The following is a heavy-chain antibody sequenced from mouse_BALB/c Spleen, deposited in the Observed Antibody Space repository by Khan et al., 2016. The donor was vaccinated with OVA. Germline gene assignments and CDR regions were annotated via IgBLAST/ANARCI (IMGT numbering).Heavy chain of an antibody. CDR3: ARAYYGNYREAMDY. CDR2: IWGDGNT. J-gene: IGHJ4*01. Sequence: QVQLKESGPGLVAPSQSLSITCTVSGFSLTGYGVNWVRQPPGKGLEWLGMIWGDGNTDYNSALKSRLNLSKDNSKSQVFLKMNNLQTDDTARYYCARAYYGNYREAMDYWGQGTSVTVSS. V-gene: IGHV2-6-7*01. CDR1: GFSLTGYG. D-gene: IGHD2-10*01.